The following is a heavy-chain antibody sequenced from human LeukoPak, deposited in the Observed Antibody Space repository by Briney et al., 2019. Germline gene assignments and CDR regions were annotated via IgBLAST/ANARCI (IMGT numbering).Heavy chain of an antibody. CDR3: AKARHIVVVTAIPFDY. D-gene: IGHD2-21*02. CDR1: GFTFSRYA. CDR2: ISGSGGST. Sequence: GGSLRLSCAASGFTFSRYAMSWVRQAPGKGLEWVSVISGSGGSTYYADSVKGRFTISRDNSKNTLYLQMNSLRAEDTAVYCCAKARHIVVVTAIPFDYWGQGTLVTVSS. V-gene: IGHV3-23*01. J-gene: IGHJ4*02.